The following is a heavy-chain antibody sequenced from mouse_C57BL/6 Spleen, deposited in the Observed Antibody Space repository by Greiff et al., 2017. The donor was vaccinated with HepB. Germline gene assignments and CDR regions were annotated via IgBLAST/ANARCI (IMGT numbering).Heavy chain of an antibody. CDR2: IYPGSGST. CDR1: GYTFTSYW. J-gene: IGHJ2*01. V-gene: IGHV1-55*01. CDR3: ARSEMDGFAGSFDY. Sequence: VQLQQSGAELVKPGASVKMSCKASGYTFTSYWITWVKQRPGQGLEWIGDIYPGSGSTNYNEKFKSKATLTVDTSSSTAYMQLSSLTSEDSAVYSCARSEMDGFAGSFDYWGQGTTLTVSS. D-gene: IGHD3-2*02.